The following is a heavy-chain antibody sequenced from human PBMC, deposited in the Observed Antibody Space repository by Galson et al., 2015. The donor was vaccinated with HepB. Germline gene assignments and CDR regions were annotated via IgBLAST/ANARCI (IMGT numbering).Heavy chain of an antibody. Sequence: SETLSLTCTVSSGSIRDYYWSWIRQPAGKGLEYIGRIHFSGGTTDYNPSLKSRVTMSVDLSSNQLSLRLSSVTAADTAVYFCARVGCSGGSCPLDYWGQGILVTVSS. J-gene: IGHJ4*02. CDR1: SGSIRDYY. V-gene: IGHV4-4*07. CDR3: ARVGCSGGSCPLDY. D-gene: IGHD2-15*01. CDR2: IHFSGGTT.